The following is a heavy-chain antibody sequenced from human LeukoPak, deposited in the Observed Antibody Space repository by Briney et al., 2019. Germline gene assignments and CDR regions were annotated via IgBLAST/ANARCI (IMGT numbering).Heavy chain of an antibody. D-gene: IGHD5/OR15-5a*01. V-gene: IGHV3-7*01. CDR2: IKQGGSEK. CDR1: GFTFSSYW. J-gene: IGHJ4*02. Sequence: GGSLRLSCAASGFTFSSYWMSWVRQAPGKGLEWVANIKQGGSEKYYVDSVKGRFTISRDNAKNSLYLQMNSLRSEDTAVYYCARGNIVSTITEVDYWGQGTLVTVSS. CDR3: ARGNIVSTITEVDY.